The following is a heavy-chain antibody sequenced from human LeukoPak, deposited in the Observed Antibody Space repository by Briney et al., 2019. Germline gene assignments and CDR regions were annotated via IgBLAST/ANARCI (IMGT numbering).Heavy chain of an antibody. CDR2: INHSGST. CDR1: GGSFSGYY. Sequence: PSETLSLTCAVYGGSFSGYYWSWIRQPPGKGLEWIGEINHSGSTNYNPSLKSRVTISVDTSKNQFSLKLSSVTAVDTAVYYCARVGSGYYYSRFDYWGQGTLVTVSS. V-gene: IGHV4-34*01. J-gene: IGHJ4*02. D-gene: IGHD3-22*01. CDR3: ARVGSGYYYSRFDY.